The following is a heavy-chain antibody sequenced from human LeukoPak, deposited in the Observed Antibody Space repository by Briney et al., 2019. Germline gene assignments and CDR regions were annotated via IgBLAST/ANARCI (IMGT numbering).Heavy chain of an antibody. CDR3: ARVGSITIFGVGY. J-gene: IGHJ4*02. CDR1: GGTFSSYA. CDR2: IIPIFGTA. V-gene: IGHV1-69*13. D-gene: IGHD3-3*01. Sequence: ASVKVSCKASGGTFSSYAISWVRQAPGQGLEWMGGIIPIFGTANYAQKFQGRVTITADESTSTAYMELSRLRSDDTAVYYCARVGSITIFGVGYWGQGTLVTVSS.